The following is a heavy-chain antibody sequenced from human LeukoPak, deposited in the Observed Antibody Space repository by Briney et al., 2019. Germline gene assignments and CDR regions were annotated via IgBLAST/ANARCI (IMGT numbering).Heavy chain of an antibody. CDR3: AKDVGKWESLHYFDY. J-gene: IGHJ4*02. CDR2: ISGSGAST. CDR1: GFTFSSHS. D-gene: IGHD1-26*01. Sequence: GGSLRLSCAASGFTFSSHSMNWVRQAPGKGLEWVSGISGSGASTYYADSVKGRFTISRDDSRNSLYLQMNSLRGEDTAVYYCAKDVGKWESLHYFDYWGQGTLVTVSS. V-gene: IGHV3-23*01.